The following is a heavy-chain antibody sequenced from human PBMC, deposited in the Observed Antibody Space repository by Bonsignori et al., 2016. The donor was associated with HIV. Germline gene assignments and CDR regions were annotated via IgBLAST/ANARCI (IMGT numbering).Heavy chain of an antibody. CDR3: ARDQAYCGGDCTRKTIDY. V-gene: IGHV3-21*01. Sequence: WIRQPPGKGLEWVSSISSSSSYIYYADSVKGRFTISRDNAKNSLYLQMNSLRAEDTAVYYCARDQAYCGGDCTRKTIDYWGQGTLVTVSS. D-gene: IGHD2-21*01. J-gene: IGHJ4*02. CDR2: ISSSSSYI.